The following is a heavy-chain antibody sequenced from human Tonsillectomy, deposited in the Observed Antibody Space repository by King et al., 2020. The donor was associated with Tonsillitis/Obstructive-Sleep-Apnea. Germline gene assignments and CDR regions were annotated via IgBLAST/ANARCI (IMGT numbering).Heavy chain of an antibody. Sequence: VQLVESGGGLVQPGKSLRLSCAASGFTFSSYWMTWVRQAPGKGLEWVANINQDGTEKYYVDSVKGRFIISRDDAKNSLYLQMNSLRAEDTAMYYCASDMGTTFVLVPFDIWGQGTMVAVSS. V-gene: IGHV3-7*01. J-gene: IGHJ3*02. CDR2: INQDGTEK. D-gene: IGHD2-8*02. CDR1: GFTFSSYW. CDR3: ASDMGTTFVLVPFDI.